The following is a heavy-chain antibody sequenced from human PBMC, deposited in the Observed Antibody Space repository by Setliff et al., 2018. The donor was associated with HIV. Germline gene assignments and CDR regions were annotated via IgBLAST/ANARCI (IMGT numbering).Heavy chain of an antibody. J-gene: IGHJ4*02. CDR1: GYTFTGYY. Sequence: ASVKVSCKASGYTFTGYYIHWVRQAPGQGLEWMGRVNPNSGGTNYAQKFQGRVTMTWDTSFSTAYMELTSLTSDDTATYYCAGDRVYADHYSFEYWGQGILVTVSS. V-gene: IGHV1-2*06. CDR2: VNPNSGGT. D-gene: IGHD2-8*01. CDR3: AGDRVYADHYSFEY.